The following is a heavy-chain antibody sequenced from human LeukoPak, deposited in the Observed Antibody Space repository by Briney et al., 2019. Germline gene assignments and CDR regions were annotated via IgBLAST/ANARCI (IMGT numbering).Heavy chain of an antibody. CDR3: ARDLGDTAMVTHIFDY. V-gene: IGHV3-20*04. J-gene: IGHJ4*02. D-gene: IGHD5-18*01. CDR1: GFTFDDYG. Sequence: GGSLRLPCAASGFTFDDYGMSWVRQAPGKGLEWVSGINWNGGSTGYADSVKGRFTISRDNAKNSLYLQMNSLRAEDTALYYCARDLGDTAMVTHIFDYWGQGTLVTVSS. CDR2: INWNGGST.